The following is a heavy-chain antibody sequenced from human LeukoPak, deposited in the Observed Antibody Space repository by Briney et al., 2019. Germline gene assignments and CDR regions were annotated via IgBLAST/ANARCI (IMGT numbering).Heavy chain of an antibody. J-gene: IGHJ4*02. V-gene: IGHV4-30-2*01. D-gene: IGHD3-22*01. CDR3: AGLVGRYSSGLYYYYFDY. CDR1: GGPISSGGYS. Sequence: SETLSLTCAVSGGPISSGGYSWSWIRQPPGKGLEWIGSIYHSGSTYYNPSLKSRVTISVDRSKNQFSLKLSSVTAADTAVYYCAGLVGRYSSGLYYYYFDYWGQGTLVTVSS. CDR2: IYHSGST.